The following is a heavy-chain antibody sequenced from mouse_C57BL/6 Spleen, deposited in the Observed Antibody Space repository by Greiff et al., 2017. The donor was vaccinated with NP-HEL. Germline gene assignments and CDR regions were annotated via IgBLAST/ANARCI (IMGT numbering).Heavy chain of an antibody. V-gene: IGHV5-9-1*02. CDR3: TRYSNYVRMDY. Sequence: EVQRVESGEGLVKPGGSLKLSCAASGFTFSSYAMSWVRQTPEKRLEWVAYISSGGDYIYYADTVKGRFTISRDNARNTLYLQMSSLKSEDTAMYYCTRYSNYVRMDYWGQGTSVTVSS. J-gene: IGHJ4*01. D-gene: IGHD2-5*01. CDR1: GFTFSSYA. CDR2: ISSGGDYI.